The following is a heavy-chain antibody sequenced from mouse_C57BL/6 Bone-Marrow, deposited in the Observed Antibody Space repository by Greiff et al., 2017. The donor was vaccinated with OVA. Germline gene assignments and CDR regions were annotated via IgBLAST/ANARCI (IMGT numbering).Heavy chain of an antibody. CDR2: ISSGSSTI. CDR1: GFTFSDYG. Sequence: EVKVEESGGGLVKPGGSLKLSCAASGFTFSDYGMHWVRQAPEKGLEWVAYISSGSSTIYYADTVKGRFTISRDNAKNTLFLQMTSLRSEDTAMYYCARDYYYGTYWYFDVWGTGTTVTVSS. CDR3: ARDYYYGTYWYFDV. D-gene: IGHD1-1*01. J-gene: IGHJ1*03. V-gene: IGHV5-17*01.